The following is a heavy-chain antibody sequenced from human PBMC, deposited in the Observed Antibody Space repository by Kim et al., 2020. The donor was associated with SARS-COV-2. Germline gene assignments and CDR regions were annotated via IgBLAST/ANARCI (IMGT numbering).Heavy chain of an antibody. CDR3: ARASIVVVPAAIRAHAFDI. D-gene: IGHD2-2*02. CDR2: IYYSGST. V-gene: IGHV4-31*03. J-gene: IGHJ3*02. Sequence: SETLSLTCTVSGGSISSGGYYWSWIRQHPGKGLEWIGYIYYSGSTYYNPSLKSRVTISVDTSKNQFSLKLSSVTAADTAVYYCARASIVVVPAAIRAHAFDIWGQGTMVTVSS. CDR1: GGSISSGGYY.